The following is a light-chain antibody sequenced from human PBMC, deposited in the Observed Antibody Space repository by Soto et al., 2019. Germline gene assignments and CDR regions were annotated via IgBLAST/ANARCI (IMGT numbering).Light chain of an antibody. CDR3: QQANSFPPT. Sequence: TQSPGTPSLSPGEKATLSCRATLRLSSSYFAWYQQKPGQAPRLLIYDTSNRATGIPARFSGSGSGTDFTLTISSLQPEDFATYYCQQANSFPPTFGGGTKV. CDR2: DTS. J-gene: IGKJ4*01. V-gene: IGKV3D-7*01. CDR1: LRLSSSY.